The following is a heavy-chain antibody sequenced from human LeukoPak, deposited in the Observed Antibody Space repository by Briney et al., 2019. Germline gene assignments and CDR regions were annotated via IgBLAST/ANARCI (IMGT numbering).Heavy chain of an antibody. V-gene: IGHV4-61*01. Sequence: PSETLSLTCTVSGGSISSGSYYWSWIRQPPGKGLEWIGYVYNSGSTNYNAALKSRVTISADTSKNQFSLKLGSVTTADTAKYYCARDPSSYFNYWGQGILVTVSS. D-gene: IGHD3-22*01. CDR3: ARDPSSYFNY. CDR1: GGSISSGSYY. J-gene: IGHJ4*02. CDR2: VYNSGST.